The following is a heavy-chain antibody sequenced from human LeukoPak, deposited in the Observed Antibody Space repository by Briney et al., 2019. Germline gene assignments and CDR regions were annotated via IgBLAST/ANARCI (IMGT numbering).Heavy chain of an antibody. CDR1: GYSFTSYW. D-gene: IGHD6-6*01. V-gene: IGHV5-10-1*01. CDR2: IDPSDSYT. J-gene: IGHJ3*02. CDR3: ASLSSSLFGGRKGFDI. Sequence: GESLKISCKGSGYSFTSYWISWVRQIPGKGPEWMGRIDPSDSYTNYSPSFQGHVTISADQSNSTTYLHGSCLKASDTGMYYCASLSSSLFGGRKGFDIWGQGTMVTVSS.